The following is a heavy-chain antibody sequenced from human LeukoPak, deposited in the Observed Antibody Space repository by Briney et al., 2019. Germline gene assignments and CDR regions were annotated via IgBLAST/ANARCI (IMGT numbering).Heavy chain of an antibody. D-gene: IGHD3-10*01. CDR1: GGTFSSYA. CDR2: IIPIFGIA. CDR3: ARDPEGMVRGPNWFDP. V-gene: IGHV1-69*04. Sequence: ASVKVSCKASGGTFSSYAISWVRQAPGQGLEWMGRIIPIFGIANYAQKFQGRVTITADKSTSTAYMELSSLRSEDTAVYYCARDPEGMVRGPNWFDPWGQGTLVTVSS. J-gene: IGHJ5*02.